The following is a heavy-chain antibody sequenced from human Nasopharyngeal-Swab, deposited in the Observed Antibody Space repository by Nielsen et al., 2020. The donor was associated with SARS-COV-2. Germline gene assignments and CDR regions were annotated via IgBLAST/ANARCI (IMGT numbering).Heavy chain of an antibody. CDR2: ISYDGSNK. J-gene: IGHJ5*02. D-gene: IGHD3-10*01. CDR1: GFTFSSYG. CDR3: AKGTITMVRGVIGWFDP. Sequence: GGSLRLSCAASGFTFSSYGMHWVRQAPGKGLEWVAVISYDGSNKYYADSVKDRFTISRDNSKNTLYLQMNSLRAEDTAVYYCAKGTITMVRGVIGWFDPWGQGTLVTVSS. V-gene: IGHV3-30*18.